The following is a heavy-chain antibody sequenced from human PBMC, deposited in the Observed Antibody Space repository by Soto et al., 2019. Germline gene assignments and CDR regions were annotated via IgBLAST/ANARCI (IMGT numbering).Heavy chain of an antibody. J-gene: IGHJ5*02. CDR2: INAGNGNT. CDR3: ARDPLAAAGWFDP. Sequence: ASVKVSCKASGYTFTSYAMHWVRQAPGQRLEWMGWINAGNGNTKYSQKFQGRVTITRDTSASTAYMELSSLRSEDTAVCYCARDPLAAAGWFDPWGQGTLVTVSS. D-gene: IGHD6-13*01. CDR1: GYTFTSYA. V-gene: IGHV1-3*01.